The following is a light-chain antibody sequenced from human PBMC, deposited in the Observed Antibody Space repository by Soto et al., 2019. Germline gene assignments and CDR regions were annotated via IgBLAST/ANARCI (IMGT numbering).Light chain of an antibody. Sequence: DIQMTQSPSSLSASVGDRVTITCQASQDIRKFLNWYQQKPGKAPKLLIDDASNPETGVPSRFSGSGSATDFTFTINSLQPEYIATYYCQHYDNLVTFGPGTTVDIK. V-gene: IGKV1-33*01. CDR1: QDIRKF. CDR3: QHYDNLVT. CDR2: DAS. J-gene: IGKJ3*01.